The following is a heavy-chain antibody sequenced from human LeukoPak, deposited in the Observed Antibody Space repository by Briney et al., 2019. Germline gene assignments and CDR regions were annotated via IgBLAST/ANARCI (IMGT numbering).Heavy chain of an antibody. Sequence: ASVKVSCKASGYTFTSYGTSWVRQAPGQGLEWMGWISAYNGNTNYAQKLQGRVTMTTDTSTSTACMELRSLRSDDTAVYYCARDQGYCSGGSCSEFDYWGQGTLVTVSS. CDR3: ARDQGYCSGGSCSEFDY. CDR2: ISAYNGNT. CDR1: GYTFTSYG. V-gene: IGHV1-18*01. J-gene: IGHJ4*02. D-gene: IGHD2-15*01.